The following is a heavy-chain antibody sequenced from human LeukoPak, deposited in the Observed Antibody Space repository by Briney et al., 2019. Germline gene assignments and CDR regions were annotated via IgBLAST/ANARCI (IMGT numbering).Heavy chain of an antibody. V-gene: IGHV3-48*03. J-gene: IGHJ6*02. D-gene: IGHD6-19*01. Sequence: PGGSLRLSCAASGFTFSSYAMNWVRQAPGKGLEWVSYITNNGTTIYYADSVKGRFTISRDNAENSLYLQMNSLRAEDTAIYYCARDQWPAYYYHGMDVWGQGTTVTVSS. CDR1: GFTFSSYA. CDR3: ARDQWPAYYYHGMDV. CDR2: ITNNGTTI.